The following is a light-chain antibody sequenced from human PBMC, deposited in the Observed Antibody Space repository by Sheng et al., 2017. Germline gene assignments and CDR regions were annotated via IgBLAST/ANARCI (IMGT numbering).Light chain of an antibody. CDR2: DVT. Sequence: QSALTQPASVSGSPGQSIAISCTGTSSDVGGYNYVSWYQQHPGKAPKLMIYDVTHRPSGISDRFSGSKSGNTASLTISGLQADDEADYYCNSYTSRSLYVFGNWDQRSPS. V-gene: IGLV2-14*01. CDR1: SSDVGGYNY. CDR3: NSYTSRSLYV. J-gene: IGLJ1*01.